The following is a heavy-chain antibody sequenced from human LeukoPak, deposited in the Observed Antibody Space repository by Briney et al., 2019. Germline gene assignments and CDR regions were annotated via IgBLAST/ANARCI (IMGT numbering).Heavy chain of an antibody. J-gene: IGHJ4*02. D-gene: IGHD6-6*01. CDR1: GFTFDDYA. Sequence: GGSLRLSCAASGFTFDDYAMHWVRQAPGKGLEWVSRVNSDGGSTTYADSVRGRFTISRDNAKNTLYLQMNSLRAEDTAVYYCARPLSGYSSSLGYWGQGTLVTVSS. CDR2: VNSDGGST. CDR3: ARPLSGYSSSLGY. V-gene: IGHV3-74*01.